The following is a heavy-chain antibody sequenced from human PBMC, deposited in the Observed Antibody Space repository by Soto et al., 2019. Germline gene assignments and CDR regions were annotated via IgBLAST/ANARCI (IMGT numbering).Heavy chain of an antibody. V-gene: IGHV3-23*01. J-gene: IGHJ6*02. CDR3: AKDDILTGYNYYYYYGMDV. D-gene: IGHD3-9*01. Sequence: GGSLRLSCAASGFTFSSYAMSWVRQAPGKGLEWVSAISGSGGSTYYADSVKGRFTISRDNSKNTLYLQMNSLRAEDTAVYYCAKDDILTGYNYYYYYGMDVWGQGTTVTVSS. CDR1: GFTFSSYA. CDR2: ISGSGGST.